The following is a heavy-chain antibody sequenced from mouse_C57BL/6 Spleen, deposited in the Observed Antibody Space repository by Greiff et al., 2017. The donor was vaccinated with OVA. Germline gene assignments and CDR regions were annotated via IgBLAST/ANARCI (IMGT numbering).Heavy chain of an antibody. CDR3: AIWLLPWYFDV. Sequence: QVQLKQPGAELVKPGASVKVSCKASGYTFTSYWMHWVKQRPGQGLEWIGRIHPSDSDTNYNQKFKGKATLTVDKSSSTAYMQLSSLTSEDSAVYYCAIWLLPWYFDVWGTGTTVTVSS. D-gene: IGHD2-3*01. J-gene: IGHJ1*03. V-gene: IGHV1-74*01. CDR2: IHPSDSDT. CDR1: GYTFTSYW.